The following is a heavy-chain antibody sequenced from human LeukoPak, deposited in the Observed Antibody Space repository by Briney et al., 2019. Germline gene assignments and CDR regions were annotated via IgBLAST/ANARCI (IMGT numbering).Heavy chain of an antibody. V-gene: IGHV3-30*02. J-gene: IGHJ3*02. Sequence: GRSLRLSCAASGFTFSSYGMHWVRQAPGKGLEWVSFIRYDGSNTFYADSVQGRFTISRDNSKNTLYLQMNSLRTEDTAVYYCAKDPAARPLRLITDDAFDIWGQGTMVTVSS. CDR1: GFTFSSYG. CDR3: AKDPAARPLRLITDDAFDI. D-gene: IGHD2-21*02. CDR2: IRYDGSNT.